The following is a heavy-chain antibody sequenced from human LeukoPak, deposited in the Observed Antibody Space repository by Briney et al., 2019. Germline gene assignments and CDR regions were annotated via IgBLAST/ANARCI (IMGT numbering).Heavy chain of an antibody. V-gene: IGHV3-23*01. D-gene: IGHD2-2*01. J-gene: IGHJ4*02. CDR3: AKDPLYCSSTSCYVGSAAY. CDR1: GFTFSSYA. CDR2: ISGSGGST. Sequence: EGSLRLSCAASGFTFSSYAMSWVRQAPGKGLEWVSAISGSGGSTNYADSVKGRFTISRDNSKNTLYLQMNSLRAEDTAVYYCAKDPLYCSSTSCYVGSAAYWGQGTLVTVSS.